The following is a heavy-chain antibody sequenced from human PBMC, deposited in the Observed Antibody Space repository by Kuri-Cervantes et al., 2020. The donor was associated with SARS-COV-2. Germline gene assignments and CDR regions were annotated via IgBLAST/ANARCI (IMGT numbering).Heavy chain of an antibody. J-gene: IGHJ5*02. CDR2: ITPNSGVT. Sequence: SVTVSCKASGYTFTDYYIHWVGQAPGQGLDWMGWITPNSGVTNYAQKFQGRVTMTRDTSITTAYMDLSRVRSDDTAVYYCARSGSRGSYYFWFDPWGQGTLVTVSS. CDR1: GYTFTDYY. V-gene: IGHV1-2*02. CDR3: ARSGSRGSYYFWFDP. D-gene: IGHD1-26*01.